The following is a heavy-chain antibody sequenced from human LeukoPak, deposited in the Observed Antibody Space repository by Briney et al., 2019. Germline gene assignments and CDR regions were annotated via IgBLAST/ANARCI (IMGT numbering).Heavy chain of an antibody. CDR3: ARDPAGPYYWYFDL. CDR1: GFTFSSYS. J-gene: IGHJ2*01. CDR2: ISSSSSYI. Sequence: GRSLRLSCAASGFTFSSYSMNWVRQAPGKGLEWVSSISSSSSYIYYADSVKGRFTISRDNAKNSLYLQMNSLRAEDTAVYYCARDPAGPYYWYFDLWGRGTLVTVSS. D-gene: IGHD6-19*01. V-gene: IGHV3-21*01.